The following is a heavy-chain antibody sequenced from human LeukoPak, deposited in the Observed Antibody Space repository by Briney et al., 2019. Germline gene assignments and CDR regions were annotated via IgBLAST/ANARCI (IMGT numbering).Heavy chain of an antibody. CDR3: AKGRDGYNADFDY. Sequence: GGSLRLSCAASGFTFSSYAMSWVRQAPGKGLKWVSGISGSGGSTYYADSVKGRFTISRDNSKNTLYLQMNSLRAEDTAVYYCAKGRDGYNADFDYWGQGTLVTVSS. CDR1: GFTFSSYA. J-gene: IGHJ4*02. V-gene: IGHV3-23*01. CDR2: ISGSGGST. D-gene: IGHD5-12*01.